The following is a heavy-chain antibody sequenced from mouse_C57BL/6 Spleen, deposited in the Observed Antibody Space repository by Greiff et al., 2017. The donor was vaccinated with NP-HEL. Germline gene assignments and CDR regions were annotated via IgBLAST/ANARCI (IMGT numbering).Heavy chain of an antibody. V-gene: IGHV1-9*01. Sequence: QVQLQQSGAELMKPGASVKLSCKATGYTFTGYWIEWVKQRPGHGLEWIGEILPGSGSTHYNEKFKGKATFTADTSSNTAYMQLSSLTTEDSAIYYCAREGSTMFTRFAYWGQGTLVTVSA. CDR2: ILPGSGST. CDR1: GYTFTGYW. CDR3: AREGSTMFTRFAY. J-gene: IGHJ3*01. D-gene: IGHD2-2*01.